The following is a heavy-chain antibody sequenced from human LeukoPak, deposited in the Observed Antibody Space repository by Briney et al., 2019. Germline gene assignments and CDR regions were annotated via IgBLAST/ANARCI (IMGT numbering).Heavy chain of an antibody. V-gene: IGHV3-30*02. J-gene: IGHJ4*02. D-gene: IGHD3-10*01. Sequence: GGSLRLSCAASGFTFSSYGMHWVRQAPGKGLEWVAVIWYDGSNKYYADSVKGRFTISRDNPKNTLYLQMNSLRAEDTAVYYCAKGLLWFGELSPYFDYWGQGTLVTVSS. CDR3: AKGLLWFGELSPYFDY. CDR2: IWYDGSNK. CDR1: GFTFSSYG.